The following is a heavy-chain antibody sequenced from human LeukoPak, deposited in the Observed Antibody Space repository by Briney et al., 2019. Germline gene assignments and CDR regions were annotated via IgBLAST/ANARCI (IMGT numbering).Heavy chain of an antibody. CDR3: TRDPEWGDDAFDI. CDR1: GFTFGRYW. V-gene: IGHV3-7*03. J-gene: IGHJ3*02. D-gene: IGHD1-26*01. CDR2: IKQDGSET. Sequence: PGGSLRLSCAASGFTFGRYWMSWVRQAPRKGLEWVANIKQDGSETYYVDSVKGRFTISRDNAKNSLFLQMNSLRAEDTAVYYCTRDPEWGDDAFDIWGQGTMVTVSS.